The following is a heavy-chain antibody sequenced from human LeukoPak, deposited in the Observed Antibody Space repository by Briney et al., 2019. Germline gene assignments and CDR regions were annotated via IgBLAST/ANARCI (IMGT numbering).Heavy chain of an antibody. CDR2: IYYSGST. V-gene: IGHV4-59*08. D-gene: IGHD6-13*01. Sequence: SETLSLTCTVSGGSISIYYWSWIRQPPGKGLEWIGYIYYSGSTNYNPSLKSRVTISVDTSKNQFSLKLSSVTAADTAVYYCARHEAASSSFDYWGQGTLVTVSS. CDR3: ARHEAASSSFDY. CDR1: GGSISIYY. J-gene: IGHJ4*02.